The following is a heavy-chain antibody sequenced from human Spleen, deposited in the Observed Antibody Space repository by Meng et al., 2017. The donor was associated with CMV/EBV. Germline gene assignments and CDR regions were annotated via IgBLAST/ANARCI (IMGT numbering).Heavy chain of an antibody. V-gene: IGHV2-5*02. J-gene: IGHJ4*02. Sequence: RSRGRGVGWRRKKAGKAKERIELIYWDDEKRKRKKLKRRIKNTKDTSKNQVVLTMTNMDPVGTATYYCAHRDYCSGGTCTFDYWGQGTLVTVSS. CDR2: IYWDDEK. CDR3: AHRDYCSGGTCTFDY. CDR1: RSRGRG. D-gene: IGHD2-15*01.